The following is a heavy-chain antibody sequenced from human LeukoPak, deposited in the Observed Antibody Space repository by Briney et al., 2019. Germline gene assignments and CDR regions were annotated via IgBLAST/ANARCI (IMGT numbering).Heavy chain of an antibody. J-gene: IGHJ6*03. CDR3: ARAGTMVRGLYYFYMDV. D-gene: IGHD3-10*01. CDR1: VGSLSRHY. CDR2: MSNSRST. Sequence: SETLSLTCTVSVGSLSRHYWSCIRRPPGKGLECIGYMSNSRSTNYNPSVKSRVTISVDTYKNQFSLKLSSVSAADTAMYYCARAGTMVRGLYYFYMDVWGKGTTVTVSS. V-gene: IGHV4-59*11.